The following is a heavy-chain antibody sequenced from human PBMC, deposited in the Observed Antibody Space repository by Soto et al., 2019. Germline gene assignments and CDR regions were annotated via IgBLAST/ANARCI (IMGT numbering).Heavy chain of an antibody. V-gene: IGHV1-69*13. D-gene: IGHD3-3*01. Sequence: SVKVSCKASGGTFSSYAISWVRQAPGQGLEWMGGIIPIFGTANYAQKFQGRVTITADESTSTAYMELSSLRSEDTAVYYCARATSLRFIWSQDSYYSGMDVGGQGTTVT. CDR2: IIPIFGTA. CDR3: ARATSLRFIWSQDSYYSGMDV. J-gene: IGHJ6*02. CDR1: GGTFSSYA.